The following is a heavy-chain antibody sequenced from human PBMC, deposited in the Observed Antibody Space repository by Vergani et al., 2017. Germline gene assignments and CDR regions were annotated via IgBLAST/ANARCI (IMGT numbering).Heavy chain of an antibody. Sequence: QVQLQESGPGLVKPSETLSLTCTVSGGSISSYYWSWIRQPPGKGLEWFGYSYYSGSTNYNPSLKSRVTRSVDTSKNQFSLKLSSVTAADTAVYYCARDTGGPGIAAATGFDPWGQGTLVTVSS. CDR1: GGSISSYY. CDR3: ARDTGGPGIAAATGFDP. V-gene: IGHV4-59*01. CDR2: SYYSGST. D-gene: IGHD6-13*01. J-gene: IGHJ5*02.